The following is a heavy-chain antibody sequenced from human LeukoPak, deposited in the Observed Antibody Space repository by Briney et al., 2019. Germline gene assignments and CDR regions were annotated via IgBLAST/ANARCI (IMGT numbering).Heavy chain of an antibody. CDR1: GFTFSSYS. CDR2: ISSSSSYI. V-gene: IGHV3-21*01. Sequence: GGSLRLSCAASGFTFSSYSMNWVRQAPGKGLEWVSSISSSSSYIYYADSVKGRFTISRDNAKNSLYPQMNSLRAEDTAVYYCARDVAAAGTWDYWGQGTLVTVSS. CDR3: ARDVAAAGTWDY. D-gene: IGHD6-13*01. J-gene: IGHJ4*02.